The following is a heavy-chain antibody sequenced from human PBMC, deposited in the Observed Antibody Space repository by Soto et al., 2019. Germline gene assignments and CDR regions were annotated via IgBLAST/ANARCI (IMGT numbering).Heavy chain of an antibody. J-gene: IGHJ4*02. D-gene: IGHD3-22*01. CDR2: INPSGGST. Sequence: ASVKVSCKASGYTFASYYMYWVRQAPRQGLEWMGIINPSGGSTSYAQKFQGRVTMTRDTSTSTVYMELSSLRSEDTAVYYCARGGDYYDSSDYYSSPFDYWGQGTLVTVSS. CDR3: ARGGDYYDSSDYYSSPFDY. CDR1: GYTFASYY. V-gene: IGHV1-46*03.